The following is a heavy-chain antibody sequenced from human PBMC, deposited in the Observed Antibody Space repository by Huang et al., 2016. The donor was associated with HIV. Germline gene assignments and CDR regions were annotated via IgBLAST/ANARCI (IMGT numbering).Heavy chain of an antibody. V-gene: IGHV1-2*02. CDR3: ARVDLGFSSDWSNIYFQH. Sequence: QVQLVQSGAEVKVPGASVKVSCKASGYTFTGYYLHWVRQAPGQGLEWMGWINPDNGGTDHAQKFQCRVTMTRDTSIRTAYMELRRLRPDDTAVYYCARVDLGFSSDWSNIYFQHWGQGTLVTVSS. CDR1: GYTFTGYY. D-gene: IGHD6-19*01. CDR2: INPDNGGT. J-gene: IGHJ1*01.